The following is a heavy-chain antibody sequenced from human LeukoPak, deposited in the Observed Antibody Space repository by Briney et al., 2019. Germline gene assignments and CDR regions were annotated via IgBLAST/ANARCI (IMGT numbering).Heavy chain of an antibody. CDR3: ASVGGGSYIHAFDI. D-gene: IGHD1-26*01. J-gene: IGHJ3*02. V-gene: IGHV4-59*01. Sequence: SETLSLTCTVSGGSISSYYWSWIRQPPGKGLEWIGYIYYSGSTNYNPSLKSRVTISVDTSKNQFSLKLSSVTAADTAVYYCASVGGGSYIHAFDIWGQGKMVTVSS. CDR1: GGSISSYY. CDR2: IYYSGST.